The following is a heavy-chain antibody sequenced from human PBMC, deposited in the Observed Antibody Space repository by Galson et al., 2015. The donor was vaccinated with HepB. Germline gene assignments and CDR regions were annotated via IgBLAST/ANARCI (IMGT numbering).Heavy chain of an antibody. CDR1: GFTFSSYA. CDR3: AKGDGYNQVYYCDS. V-gene: IGHV3-23*01. CDR2: ISGSGGRA. Sequence: SLRLSCAASGFTFSSYAMSWVRQAPGKGLEWVSAISGSGGRAYYADSVKGRFTVSRDNSRNTLYLQMNSLRAEDTALYYCAKGDGYNQVYYCDSWGQGTLVTVSA. D-gene: IGHD5-24*01. J-gene: IGHJ4*02.